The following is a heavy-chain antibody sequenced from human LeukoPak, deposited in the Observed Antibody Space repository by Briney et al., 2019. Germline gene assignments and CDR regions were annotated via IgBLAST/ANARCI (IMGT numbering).Heavy chain of an antibody. Sequence: GGSLRLSCAASGFTFRSHWMHWVRQAPGKGLEWVANIKEDGSEKYYVDSVRGRFIISRDNAKNSLYLQMNSLRGEDTAVYYCARGTPFGAYWGQGTLVTVSS. D-gene: IGHD3-16*01. V-gene: IGHV3-7*03. CDR3: ARGTPFGAY. CDR2: IKEDGSEK. CDR1: GFTFRSHW. J-gene: IGHJ4*02.